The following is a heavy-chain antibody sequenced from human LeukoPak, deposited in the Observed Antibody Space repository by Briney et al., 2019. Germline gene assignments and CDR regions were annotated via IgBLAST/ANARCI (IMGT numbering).Heavy chain of an antibody. Sequence: GGSLRLSCAASGFTFSRYAMHWVRQAPGKGLEWVAVISYDGSNKYYADSVKGRFTISRDNSKNSLYLQMNSLRAEDTAVYYCARGVPKTSYYYYYMDVWGKGTTVTVSS. J-gene: IGHJ6*03. V-gene: IGHV3-30*04. D-gene: IGHD4-11*01. CDR2: ISYDGSNK. CDR3: ARGVPKTSYYYYYMDV. CDR1: GFTFSRYA.